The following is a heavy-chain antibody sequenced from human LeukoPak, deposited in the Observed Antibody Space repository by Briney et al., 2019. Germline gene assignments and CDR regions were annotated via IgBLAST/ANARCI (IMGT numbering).Heavy chain of an antibody. CDR2: INHSGST. D-gene: IGHD2-15*01. CDR1: YX. V-gene: IGHV4-34*01. Sequence: YXWSWIRQPPGKGLEWIGEINHSGSTNYNPSLKSRVTISVDTSKNQFSLKLSSVTAADTAVYYCARDIVGYYFDYWGQGTLVTVSS. J-gene: IGHJ4*02. CDR3: ARDIVGYYFDY.